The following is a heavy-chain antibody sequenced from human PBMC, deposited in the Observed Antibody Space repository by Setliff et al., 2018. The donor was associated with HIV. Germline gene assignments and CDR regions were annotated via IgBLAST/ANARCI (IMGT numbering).Heavy chain of an antibody. CDR2: MNPNSGNT. CDR3: ARGGDYLGIPSYYYYMDV. V-gene: IGHV1-8*02. CDR1: GHTFTSYD. J-gene: IGHJ6*03. D-gene: IGHD4-17*01. Sequence: ASVKVSCKASGHTFTSYDIYWVRQATGQGLEWMGWMNPNSGNTGYAQKFQGRVTMTRDTSISTAYMELSSLRSEDTAVYYCARGGDYLGIPSYYYYMDVWGKGTTVTVSS.